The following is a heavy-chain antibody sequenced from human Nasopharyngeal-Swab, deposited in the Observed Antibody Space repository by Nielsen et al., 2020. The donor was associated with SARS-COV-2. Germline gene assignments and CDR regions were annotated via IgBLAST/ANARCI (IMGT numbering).Heavy chain of an antibody. CDR1: RCTFRRYA. CDR2: PIPIFGTA. J-gene: IGHJ6*02. CDR3: ARVPEGIYGDYEMEEVNYYYGMDV. V-gene: IGHV1-69*13. D-gene: IGHD4-17*01. Sequence: SVHVSRQPSRCTFRRYALSWVRPAPGHPREWMGGPIPIFGTANYAQKFQGRVTITADESTSTAYMELSSLRSEDTAVYYCARVPEGIYGDYEMEEVNYYYGMDVWGQGTTVTVSS.